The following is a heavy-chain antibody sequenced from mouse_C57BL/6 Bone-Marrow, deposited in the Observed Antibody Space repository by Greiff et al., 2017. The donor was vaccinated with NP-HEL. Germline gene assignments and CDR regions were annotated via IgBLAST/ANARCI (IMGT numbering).Heavy chain of an antibody. D-gene: IGHD2-3*01. CDR1: GYTFTSYG. CDR2: IYPRSGNT. V-gene: IGHV1-81*01. Sequence: VQLQQSGAELARPGASVKLSCKASGYTFTSYGISWVKQRTGQGLEWIGEIYPRSGNTYYNEKFKGKATLTADKSSSTAYMELRSLTSEDSAVYFCARDGPPLDYWGQGTTLTVSS. J-gene: IGHJ2*01. CDR3: ARDGPPLDY.